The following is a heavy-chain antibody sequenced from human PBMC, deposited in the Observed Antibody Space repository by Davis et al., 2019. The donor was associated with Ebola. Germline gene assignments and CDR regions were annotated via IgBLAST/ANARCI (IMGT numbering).Heavy chain of an antibody. D-gene: IGHD1-26*01. V-gene: IGHV1-2*06. CDR2: INPNSGGT. CDR3: ARPIVGATGWFDP. J-gene: IGHJ5*02. CDR1: GYTFTGYY. Sequence: AASVKVSCKASGYTFTGYYMHWVRQAPGQGLEWMGRINPNSGGTNYAQKFQGRVTITRDTSASTAYMELSSLRSEDTAVYYCARPIVGATGWFDPWGQGTLVTVSS.